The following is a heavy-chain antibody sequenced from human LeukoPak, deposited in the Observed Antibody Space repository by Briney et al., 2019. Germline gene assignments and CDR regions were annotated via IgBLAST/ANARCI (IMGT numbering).Heavy chain of an antibody. CDR3: ARVRGARMTTVTN. D-gene: IGHD4-17*01. CDR2: INHSGST. CDR1: GGSFSGYY. V-gene: IGHV4-34*01. J-gene: IGHJ4*02. Sequence: SETLSLTCAVYGGSFSGYYWSWVRQPPGKGLEWIGEINHSGSTNYNPSLKSRVTISVDTSKNQFSLKLSSVTAADTAVYYCARVRGARMTTVTNWGQGTLVTVSS.